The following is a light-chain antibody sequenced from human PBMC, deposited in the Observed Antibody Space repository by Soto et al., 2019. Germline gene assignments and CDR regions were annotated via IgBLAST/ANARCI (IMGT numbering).Light chain of an antibody. V-gene: IGKV1-5*01. CDR3: QQYNSYSRVYT. CDR2: DAS. CDR1: QSISSW. J-gene: IGKJ2*01. Sequence: DIQMTQSPSTLSASVGDRVTITCRASQSISSWLAWYQQKPGKAPKLLIYDASSLESGVPSRFSGSGSGTELTLTISSLQPDDFATYYCQQYNSYSRVYTFGQGTKLEIK.